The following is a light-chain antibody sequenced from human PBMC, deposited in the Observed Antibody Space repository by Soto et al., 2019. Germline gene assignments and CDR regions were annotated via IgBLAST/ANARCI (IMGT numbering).Light chain of an antibody. CDR2: RNN. CDR1: RSNIGSNY. Sequence: QSVLTQPPSASGTPGQRVTISCSGSRSNIGSNYVYWYQQLPGTAPKPLIYRNNQRPSGVPDRFSGSKPGTSASLAISGLRSEDAADYYCAAWDDSLSGRVFGGGTKLTVL. V-gene: IGLV1-47*01. J-gene: IGLJ3*02. CDR3: AAWDDSLSGRV.